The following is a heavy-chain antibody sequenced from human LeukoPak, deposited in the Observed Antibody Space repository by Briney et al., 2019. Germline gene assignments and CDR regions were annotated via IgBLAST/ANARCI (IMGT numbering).Heavy chain of an antibody. CDR3: ARESWGSSWYSRYNWFDP. CDR2: ISSSSSYI. J-gene: IGHJ5*02. CDR1: GFTFSSYS. Sequence: GGSLRLSCAASGFTFSSYSMNWVRQAPGKGLEWVSSISSSSSYIYYADSVKGRFTISRDNAKNSLYLQMNSLRAEDTAVYYCARESWGSSWYSRYNWFDPWGQGTLVTVSS. D-gene: IGHD6-13*01. V-gene: IGHV3-21*01.